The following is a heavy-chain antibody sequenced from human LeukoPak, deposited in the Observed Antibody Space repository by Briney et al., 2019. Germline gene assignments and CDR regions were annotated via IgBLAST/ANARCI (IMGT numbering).Heavy chain of an antibody. Sequence: GGSLRLSCAASEFTVSSDYMSWVRQAPWKGLEWVSVIYSGGNTYYADSFQGRFTISRDNSQNTLYLQMNSLRPDDTAVYYCAKMVTSGWSPFHYWGQGTLVTVSS. J-gene: IGHJ4*02. CDR2: IYSGGNT. CDR1: EFTVSSDY. CDR3: AKMVTSGWSPFHY. V-gene: IGHV3-53*05. D-gene: IGHD6-19*01.